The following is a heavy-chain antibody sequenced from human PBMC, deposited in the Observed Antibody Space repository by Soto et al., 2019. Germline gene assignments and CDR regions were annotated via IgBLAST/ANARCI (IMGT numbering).Heavy chain of an antibody. Sequence: GGSLRLSCAASRFTFSDYYMSWIRQAPGKGLEWVSYISSSGSTIYYADSVKGRFTISRDNAKNSLYLQMNSLRAEDTAVYYCARHSFVDTAMVDYWGQGTLVTVS. V-gene: IGHV3-11*01. CDR2: ISSSGSTI. CDR1: RFTFSDYY. D-gene: IGHD5-18*01. CDR3: ARHSFVDTAMVDY. J-gene: IGHJ4*02.